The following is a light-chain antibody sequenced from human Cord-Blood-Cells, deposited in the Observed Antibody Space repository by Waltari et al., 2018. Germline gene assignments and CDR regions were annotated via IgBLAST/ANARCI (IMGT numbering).Light chain of an antibody. V-gene: IGKV3-11*01. CDR3: QQYNNWPRKGRDHMYT. CDR1: QSVSSY. Sequence: EIVLTQSPATLSLSPGERATLSCRASQSVSSYLAWYQQKPGQAPRLLIYDASNRATGIPARFSGSGSGTDFTLTISSLEPEDFAVYYCQQYNNWPRKGRDHMYTFGQGTKLEIK. CDR2: DAS. J-gene: IGKJ2*01.